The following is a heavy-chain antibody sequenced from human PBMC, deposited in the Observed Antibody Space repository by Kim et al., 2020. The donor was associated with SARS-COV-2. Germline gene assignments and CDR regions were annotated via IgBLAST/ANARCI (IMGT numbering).Heavy chain of an antibody. J-gene: IGHJ4*02. V-gene: IGHV1-18*01. CDR3: ARDLDRCCSGGSCYPSDY. CDR1: GYTFTSYG. CDR2: ISAYNGNT. D-gene: IGHD2-15*01. Sequence: ASVKVSCKASGYTFTSYGISWVRQAPGQGLEWMGWISAYNGNTNYAQKLQGRVTMTTDTSTSTAYMELRSLRSDDTAVYYCARDLDRCCSGGSCYPSDYWGQGTLVTASP.